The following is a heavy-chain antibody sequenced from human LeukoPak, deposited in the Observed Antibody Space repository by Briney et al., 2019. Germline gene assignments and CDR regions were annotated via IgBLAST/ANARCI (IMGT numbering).Heavy chain of an antibody. Sequence: QPGGSLRLSCAASGFTFSSYAMSWVRQAPGKGLEWVSAISGSGGSTYYADSVRGRFTISRDNSKSTLYLQVNSLRAEDTAVYYCAKVQQQLVHNFDYWGQGTLVTVSS. CDR2: ISGSGGST. CDR1: GFTFSSYA. J-gene: IGHJ4*02. D-gene: IGHD6-13*01. CDR3: AKVQQQLVHNFDY. V-gene: IGHV3-23*01.